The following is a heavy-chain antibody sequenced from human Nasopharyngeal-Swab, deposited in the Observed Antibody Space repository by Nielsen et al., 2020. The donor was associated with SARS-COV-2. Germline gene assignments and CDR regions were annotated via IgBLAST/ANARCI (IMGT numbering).Heavy chain of an antibody. V-gene: IGHV1-18*01. CDR1: GYSISSYG. Sequence: ASVKVSCKASGYSISSYGINWGRQAAGQGFEWMGWISVYNANTDYAQKFQGRVSMTTNPSTSTAYMELRSLRADDTAVDYCARDIEGWLVVPSLSFDYWGQGTLVTVSS. D-gene: IGHD3-22*01. CDR3: ARDIEGWLVVPSLSFDY. CDR2: ISVYNANT. J-gene: IGHJ4*02.